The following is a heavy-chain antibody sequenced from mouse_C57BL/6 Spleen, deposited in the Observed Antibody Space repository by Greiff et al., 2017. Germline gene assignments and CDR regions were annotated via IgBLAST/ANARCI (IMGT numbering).Heavy chain of an antibody. V-gene: IGHV5-9-1*02. J-gene: IGHJ2*01. CDR2: ISSGGDYI. CDR3: TRVAVVAPLDY. D-gene: IGHD1-1*01. CDR1: GFTFSSYA. Sequence: EVQRVESGAGLVKPGGSLKLSCAASGFTFSSYAMSWVRQTAEKRLEWVAYISSGGDYIYYADTVKGRFTISRDNARNTLYLQMSSLKSEDTAMYYCTRVAVVAPLDYWGQGTTLTVSS.